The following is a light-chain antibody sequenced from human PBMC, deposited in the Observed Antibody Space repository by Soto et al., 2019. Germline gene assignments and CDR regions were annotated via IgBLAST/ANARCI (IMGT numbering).Light chain of an antibody. Sequence: QSALTQPASVSGSLGQSITISCTGTTRDVGTYDYVSWYQQYPHKAPQLIIYEVTNRPSGVSDRFSGSKSGNTASLTISGLQAEDEADYYCSSYSNFRVFGGGTKVTVL. V-gene: IGLV2-14*03. CDR3: SSYSNFRV. J-gene: IGLJ3*02. CDR2: EVT. CDR1: TRDVGTYDY.